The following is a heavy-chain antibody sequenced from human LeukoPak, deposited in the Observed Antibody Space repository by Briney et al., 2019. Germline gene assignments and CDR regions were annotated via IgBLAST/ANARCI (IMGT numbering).Heavy chain of an antibody. D-gene: IGHD2-2*01. CDR3: TTDGARSSTSC. CDR2: IKSKTDGGTT. CDR1: GFTFSNSW. Sequence: GGSLRLSCAASGFTFSNSWMSWVRQAPGKGLEWVGRIKSKTDGGTTAYAAPVKGRVTSSRDDSKNTLYLQMNSRKTEDTAVYYCTTDGARSSTSCWGQGTLVTVSS. V-gene: IGHV3-15*01. J-gene: IGHJ4*02.